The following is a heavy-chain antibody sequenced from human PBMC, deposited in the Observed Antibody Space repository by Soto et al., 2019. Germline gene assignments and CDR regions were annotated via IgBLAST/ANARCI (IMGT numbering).Heavy chain of an antibody. J-gene: IGHJ4*02. V-gene: IGHV3-9*01. CDR3: ARELDPYYGGNSLSLDY. CDR1: GFTFDDYA. D-gene: IGHD4-17*01. Sequence: GGSLRLSCAASGFTFDDYAMHWVRQAPGKGLEWVSGISCNSGSTGYADSVKGRFTISRDNAKNSLYLQMNSLRSEDTAVYFCARELDPYYGGNSLSLDYWGQGTLVTVSS. CDR2: ISCNSGST.